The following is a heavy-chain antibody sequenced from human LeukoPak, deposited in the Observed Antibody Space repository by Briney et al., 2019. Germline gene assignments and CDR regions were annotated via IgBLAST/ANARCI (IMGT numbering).Heavy chain of an antibody. CDR3: ARLSIYYFDY. V-gene: IGHV4-39*01. CDR2: IYYSGST. D-gene: IGHD2/OR15-2a*01. CDR1: GGSIYSSSSF. J-gene: IGHJ4*02. Sequence: SKTLSLTCTVSGGSIYSSSSFWGWIRQPPGKGLEWIGNIYYSGSTYYNPSLESRVTISEDTSKNQFSLNLTSVTAADTAVYFCARLSIYYFDYWGQGTLVTVSS.